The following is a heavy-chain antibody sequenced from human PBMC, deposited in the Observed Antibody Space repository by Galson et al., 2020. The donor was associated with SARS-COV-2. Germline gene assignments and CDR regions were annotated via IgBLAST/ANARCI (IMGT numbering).Heavy chain of an antibody. CDR2: IYHSGGT. J-gene: IGHJ6*02. D-gene: IGHD2-2*01. Sequence: SETLSLTCTVSGYSISSGYYWGWIRQPPGKGLEWIGSIYHSGGTNYNPSLTSRVTISVDTSKNQYSLKMTSVTAADTALYYCARSYRSSLYSPTYDYGLDVWFHGTTVTFSS. CDR3: ARSYRSSLYSPTYDYGLDV. V-gene: IGHV4-38-2*02. CDR1: GYSISSGYY.